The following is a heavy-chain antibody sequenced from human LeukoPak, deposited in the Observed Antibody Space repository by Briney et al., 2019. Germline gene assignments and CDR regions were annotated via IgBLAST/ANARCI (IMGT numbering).Heavy chain of an antibody. CDR2: MNPNTGST. D-gene: IGHD4-17*01. CDR1: GYTFTSND. J-gene: IGHJ5*02. CDR3: AKVTTIRNNWFDP. Sequence: ASVKVSCKASGYTFTSNDINWVRQAPGQGLEWMGWMNPNTGSTAYAQKFQGRVTMTRDTSISTAYMELSSLRSEDTAVYYCAKVTTIRNNWFDPWGQGTLVTVSS. V-gene: IGHV1-8*01.